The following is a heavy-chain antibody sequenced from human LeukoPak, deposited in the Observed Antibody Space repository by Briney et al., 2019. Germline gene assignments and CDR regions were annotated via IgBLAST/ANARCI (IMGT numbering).Heavy chain of an antibody. Sequence: SETLSLTCTVSGGSISSYYWSWIRQPPGKGPEWIGYIYYSGSTNYNPSLKSRVTISVDTSKNQFSLKLSSVTAADTAVYYCARGVRWEIDYWGQGTLVTVSS. D-gene: IGHD1-26*01. V-gene: IGHV4-59*01. J-gene: IGHJ4*02. CDR2: IYYSGST. CDR3: ARGVRWEIDY. CDR1: GGSISSYY.